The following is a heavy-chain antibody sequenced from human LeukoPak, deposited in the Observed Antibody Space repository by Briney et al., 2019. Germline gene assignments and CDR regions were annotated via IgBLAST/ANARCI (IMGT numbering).Heavy chain of an antibody. Sequence: GGSLRPSCVASGFTFSSYAMSWVRQAPGKGLERVSAISGSGVTTHYAGSVKGRFSISRDNSKNTLYLQMNSLRAEDTALYYCAKKVVVGATSPYSDFQDWGQGTLVTVSS. CDR3: AKKVVVGATSPYSDFQD. D-gene: IGHD1-26*01. CDR2: ISGSGVTT. CDR1: GFTFSSYA. J-gene: IGHJ1*01. V-gene: IGHV3-23*01.